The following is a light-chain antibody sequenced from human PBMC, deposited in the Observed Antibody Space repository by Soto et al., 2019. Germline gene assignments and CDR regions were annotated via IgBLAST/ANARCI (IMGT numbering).Light chain of an antibody. J-gene: IGKJ1*01. CDR1: QSISSW. Sequence: DIQMTQSPSTLSASVGDRVTITCRASQSISSWLAWYQQKPGKAPKLLIYKASSLESGVPSRFSGSGSATEFTLTISSLPPDDFATYYCQQYNSYSTFGQGPKVEIK. CDR2: KAS. V-gene: IGKV1-5*03. CDR3: QQYNSYST.